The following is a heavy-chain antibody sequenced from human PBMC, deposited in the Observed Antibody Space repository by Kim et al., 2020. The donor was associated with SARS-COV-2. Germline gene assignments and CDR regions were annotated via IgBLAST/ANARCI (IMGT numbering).Heavy chain of an antibody. CDR2: INPSSGGT. Sequence: ASVKVSCETSGYTFTTRYLHWVRQAPGQGLEWMGRINPSSGGTNYAQKFQGRVTMTRDTSISTAYMELIRLRSDDTVVYYCARGNTETIDYWGQGTLVTVSS. CDR1: GYTFTTRY. J-gene: IGHJ4*02. CDR3: ARGNTETIDY. V-gene: IGHV1-2*05.